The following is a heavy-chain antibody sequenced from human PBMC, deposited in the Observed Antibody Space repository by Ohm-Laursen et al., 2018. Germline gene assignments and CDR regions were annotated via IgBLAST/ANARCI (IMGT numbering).Heavy chain of an antibody. CDR3: AKGGLVGAFDY. CDR1: GFTFDDYA. D-gene: IGHD1-26*01. V-gene: IGHV3-9*01. Sequence: SLRLSCAASGFTFDDYAMHWVRQAPGKGLEWVSGITWNSGTITYADSVKGRFTISRDNAKNSLYLQMNSLRAEDTALYYCAKGGLVGAFDYWGQGTLVTVSS. J-gene: IGHJ4*02. CDR2: ITWNSGTI.